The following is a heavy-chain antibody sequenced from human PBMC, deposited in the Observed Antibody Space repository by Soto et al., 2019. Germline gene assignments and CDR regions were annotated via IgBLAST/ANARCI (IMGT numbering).Heavy chain of an antibody. CDR3: AKDLDYYDSSGYYALGYYYGMDV. CDR1: GFTFISYG. Sequence: GGSLRLSCAASGFTFISYGMHWVRQAPGKGLEWVAVISYDGSNKYYADSVKGRFTISRDNSKNTLYLQMNSLRAEDTAVYYCAKDLDYYDSSGYYALGYYYGMDVWGQGTTVTVSS. J-gene: IGHJ6*02. V-gene: IGHV3-30*18. D-gene: IGHD3-22*01. CDR2: ISYDGSNK.